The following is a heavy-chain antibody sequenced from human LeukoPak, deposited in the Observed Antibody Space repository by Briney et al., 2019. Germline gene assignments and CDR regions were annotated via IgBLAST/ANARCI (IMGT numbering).Heavy chain of an antibody. V-gene: IGHV3-23*01. CDR3: AKIYCSGGGCSLYYYYYGMDV. D-gene: IGHD2-15*01. CDR1: GFTFSSYA. J-gene: IGHJ6*02. Sequence: GGSLRLSCAASGFTFSSYAMSWVRQAPGKGLEWVSAISGSGGSTYYADSVKGRFTISRDNSKNTLYLQMNSLRAEDTAVYYCAKIYCSGGGCSLYYYYYGMDVWGQGTTVTVSS. CDR2: ISGSGGST.